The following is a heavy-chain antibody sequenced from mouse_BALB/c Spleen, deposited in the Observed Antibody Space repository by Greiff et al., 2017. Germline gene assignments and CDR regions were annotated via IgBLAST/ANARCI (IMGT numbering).Heavy chain of an antibody. J-gene: IGHJ3*01. V-gene: IGHV2-6-7*01. CDR2: IWGDGST. CDR1: GFSLTGYG. Sequence: VQLVQSGPGLVAPSQSLSITCPVSGFSLTGYGVNWVRQPPGKGLEWLGLIWGDGSTDYNSDLKSRLSISKDNSKSKVFLKMNSLQTDDTARYYCTREGFEYWGQGTLVTVSA. CDR3: TREGFEY.